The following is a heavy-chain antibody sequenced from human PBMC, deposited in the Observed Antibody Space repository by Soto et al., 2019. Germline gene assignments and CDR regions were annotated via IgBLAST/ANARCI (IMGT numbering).Heavy chain of an antibody. J-gene: IGHJ4*02. CDR1: CFSISNGDHY. CDR2: EYHTGST. Sequence: QLQESGPGLVKPSGTLSRTCTGSCFSISNGDHYWLRSRQPPGKVLEWIGSEYHTGSTFYTSSLKHRVSISVDPPKTQASLKMNSLPAASTSLYFCVTVMVAATRHTDSPYWGQGTLVTVST. V-gene: IGHV4-39*01. CDR3: VTVMVAATRHTDSPY. D-gene: IGHD2-15*01.